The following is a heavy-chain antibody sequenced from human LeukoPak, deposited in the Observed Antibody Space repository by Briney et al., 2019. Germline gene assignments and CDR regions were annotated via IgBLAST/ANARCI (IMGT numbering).Heavy chain of an antibody. V-gene: IGHV3-23*01. D-gene: IGHD3-16*01. Sequence: GGSLRLSCAASGFTFSSYAMSWVRQAPGKGLEWVSAISGSGGSTYYADSVKGRFTISRDNSKNTLYLQMNSLRAEDSAVYYCAKDRVSPGFNWFDPWGRGTLVTVSS. CDR3: AKDRVSPGFNWFDP. CDR1: GFTFSSYA. CDR2: ISGSGGST. J-gene: IGHJ5*02.